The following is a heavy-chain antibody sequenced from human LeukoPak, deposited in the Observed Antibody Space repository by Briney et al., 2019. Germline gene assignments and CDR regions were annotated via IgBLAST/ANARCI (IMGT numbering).Heavy chain of an antibody. CDR1: GFTFSSYS. D-gene: IGHD3-22*01. V-gene: IGHV3-21*01. J-gene: IGHJ4*02. CDR2: ISSSSSYV. Sequence: GGSLRLSCAASGFTFSSYSMNWVRQAPGKGLEWVSSISSSSSYVYYADSVKGRFTISRDNAKNSLYLQMNSLRAEDTAAYYCARSMIVVVAIDYWGQGTLVTVSS. CDR3: ARSMIVVVAIDY.